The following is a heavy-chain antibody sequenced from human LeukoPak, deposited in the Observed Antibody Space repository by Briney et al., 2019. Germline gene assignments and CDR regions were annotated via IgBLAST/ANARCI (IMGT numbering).Heavy chain of an antibody. Sequence: PSETLSPTCAVSGYSIRNGYYWGWIRQPPGMGLEWIGSIYYSGSSYYNPSLRSRVTISVDTSKNELSLKVSSVTAADTAVYYCARLWGHSYGYSDYWGQGTLVTVSS. V-gene: IGHV4-38-2*01. CDR2: IYYSGSS. CDR1: GYSIRNGYY. CDR3: ARLWGHSYGYSDY. D-gene: IGHD5-18*01. J-gene: IGHJ4*02.